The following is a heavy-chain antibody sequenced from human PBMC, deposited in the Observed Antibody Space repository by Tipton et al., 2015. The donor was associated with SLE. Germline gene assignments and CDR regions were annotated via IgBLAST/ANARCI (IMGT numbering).Heavy chain of an antibody. V-gene: IGHV3-9*01. CDR2: ISWNSGYI. CDR1: GFTFDDYA. D-gene: IGHD5-12*01. Sequence: SLRLPCAISGFTFDDYAMHWVRQGPGKGLEWVSGISWNSGYIGYADSVKGRFTVSRDNAKNSLYLQMNSLRAEDTAVYYCATDRFHRGYGRGEFFFDYWGQGSLVTVSS. J-gene: IGHJ4*02. CDR3: ATDRFHRGYGRGEFFFDY.